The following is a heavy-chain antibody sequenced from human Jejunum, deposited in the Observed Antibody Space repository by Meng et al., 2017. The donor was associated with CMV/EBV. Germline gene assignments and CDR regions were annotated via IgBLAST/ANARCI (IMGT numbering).Heavy chain of an antibody. Sequence: LQGPVPGLVKSSGTLSLTCFVSAGPISGYYWSWIRQPAGKGLEWIGRIYTSGSTHYNPSLKSRLTMSVDLAKNQISLKLSSVTAADTAVYYCARESGSYYWFDPWGQGTLVTVSS. D-gene: IGHD1-26*01. CDR2: IYTSGST. J-gene: IGHJ5*02. V-gene: IGHV4-4*07. CDR1: AGPISGYY. CDR3: ARESGSYYWFDP.